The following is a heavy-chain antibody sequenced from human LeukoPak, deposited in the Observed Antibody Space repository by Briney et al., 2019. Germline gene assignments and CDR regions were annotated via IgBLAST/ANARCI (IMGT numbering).Heavy chain of an antibody. CDR3: AKVLDGAFDY. CDR2: ISWNSGSI. J-gene: IGHJ4*02. CDR1: GFTFDDYA. V-gene: IGHV3-9*01. Sequence: PGGSLRLSCAASGFTFDDYAMHWVRQAPGKGLEWVSGISWNSGSIGYADSVKGRFTISRDNAKNSLYPQMNSLRAEDTALYYCAKVLDGAFDYWGQGTLVTVSS. D-gene: IGHD4-17*01.